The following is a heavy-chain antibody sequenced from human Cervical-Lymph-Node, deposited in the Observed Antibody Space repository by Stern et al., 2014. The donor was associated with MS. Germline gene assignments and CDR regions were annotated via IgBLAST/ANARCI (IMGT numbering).Heavy chain of an antibody. CDR1: GFTFRSYG. CDR2: ISYDGSNK. D-gene: IGHD5-12*01. CDR3: AKEGGYDDVTMDV. V-gene: IGHV3-30*18. J-gene: IGHJ6*02. Sequence: QVQLLQPGGGVVQPGRSLRLSCAASGFTFRSYGMHWVRQAPGKGLEWVAVISYDGSNKYYGDSVKGRFTISRDNSKNMLYLQMNGLRSDDTSIYYCAKEGGYDDVTMDVWGQGTTVTVSS.